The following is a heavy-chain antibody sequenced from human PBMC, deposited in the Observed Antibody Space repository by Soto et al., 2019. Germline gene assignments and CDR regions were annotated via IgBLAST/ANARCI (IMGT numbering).Heavy chain of an antibody. Sequence: GGSLRLSCAASGFTFSSYAMSWVRQAPGKGLEWVSAISGSGGSTYYADSVKGRFTISRDNAKNSLYLQMNSLRAEDTALYYCAKDMGQWLGYFQHWGQGTLVTVSS. D-gene: IGHD6-19*01. CDR3: AKDMGQWLGYFQH. V-gene: IGHV3-23*01. J-gene: IGHJ1*01. CDR1: GFTFSSYA. CDR2: ISGSGGST.